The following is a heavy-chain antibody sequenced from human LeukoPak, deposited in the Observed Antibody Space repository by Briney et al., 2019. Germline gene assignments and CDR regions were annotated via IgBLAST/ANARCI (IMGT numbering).Heavy chain of an antibody. CDR3: AREGVYKYYFNY. Sequence: GGSLRLSCAASGFTFSSYSMHWVRQAPGKGLEYISAISSNGGSTYYANSVKGRFTISRDNSKNTLYLQMGSLRAEDMAVYYCAREGVYKYYFNYWGQGTLVTVSS. CDR2: ISSNGGST. V-gene: IGHV3-64*01. J-gene: IGHJ4*02. CDR1: GFTFSSYS. D-gene: IGHD3-10*01.